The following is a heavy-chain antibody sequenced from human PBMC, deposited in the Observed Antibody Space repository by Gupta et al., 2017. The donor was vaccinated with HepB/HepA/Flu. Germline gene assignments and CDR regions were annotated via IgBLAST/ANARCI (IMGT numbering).Heavy chain of an antibody. CDR3: AKLGITICGVVEGPYFDY. CDR2: IWYDGSNK. Sequence: QVQLVESGGGVVQPGRSLRLSCAASGITFSSYGMHWVRQAPGKGLEWVAVIWYDGSNKYYADSVKGRVTISRDNSKNTLYLQMNSLRAEETAVYYCAKLGITICGVVEGPYFDYWGQGTLVTVSS. CDR1: GITFSSYG. J-gene: IGHJ4*02. D-gene: IGHD3-3*01. V-gene: IGHV3-33*06.